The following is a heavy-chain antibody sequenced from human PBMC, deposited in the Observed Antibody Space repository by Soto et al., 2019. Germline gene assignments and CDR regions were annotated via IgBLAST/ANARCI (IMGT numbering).Heavy chain of an antibody. CDR1: GGSISSYY. V-gene: IGHV4-59*01. Sequence: QVQLQESGPGLVKPSETLSLTCTVSGGSISSYYWSWIRQPPGKGLEWIGYIYYSGSTNYNPSLKGRVTISVDTSKNQFSLKLSSVTAADTAVYYCARWFGRLYGMDVWGQGTTVTVSS. J-gene: IGHJ6*02. CDR2: IYYSGST. CDR3: ARWFGRLYGMDV. D-gene: IGHD3-10*01.